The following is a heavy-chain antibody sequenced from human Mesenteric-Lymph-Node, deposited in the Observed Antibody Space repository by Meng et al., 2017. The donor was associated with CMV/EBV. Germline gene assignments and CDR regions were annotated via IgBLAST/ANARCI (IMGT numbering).Heavy chain of an antibody. V-gene: IGHV3-30-3*01. Sequence: GGSLRLSCAASGFTFSSYAMHWVRQAPGKGLEWVAVISYDGSNKYYADSVKGRFTISRDNAKNSLYLQMNSLRAEDTAVYYCARDLYDSSGYYRVHFDYWGQGTLVTVSS. D-gene: IGHD3-22*01. CDR3: ARDLYDSSGYYRVHFDY. CDR2: ISYDGSNK. CDR1: GFTFSSYA. J-gene: IGHJ4*02.